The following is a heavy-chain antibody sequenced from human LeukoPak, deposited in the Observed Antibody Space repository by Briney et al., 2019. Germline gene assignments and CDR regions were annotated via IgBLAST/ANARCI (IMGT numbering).Heavy chain of an antibody. Sequence: GGALRLSCGASGFTFSNFWMSLVRQAPGEGPGWVANIKQDGSEKYYVDSVKGRFTISRDNAETSLHLQMNSLRAEDTAVYYCARGGNHGDYWYFDLWGRGTLVTVSS. CDR3: ARGGNHGDYWYFDL. D-gene: IGHD4-17*01. CDR2: IKQDGSEK. CDR1: GFTFSNFW. V-gene: IGHV3-7*01. J-gene: IGHJ2*01.